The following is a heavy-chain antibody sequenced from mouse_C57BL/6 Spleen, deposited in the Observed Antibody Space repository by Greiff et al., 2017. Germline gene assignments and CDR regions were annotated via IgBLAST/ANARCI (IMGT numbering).Heavy chain of an antibody. D-gene: IGHD1-1*01. CDR2: IYWDDDK. CDR1: GFSLSTSGMG. V-gene: IGHV8-12*01. J-gene: IGHJ4*01. CDR3: ARRASFYYYDAMDY. Sequence: QVTLKESGPGILQPSQTLSLTCSFSGFSLSTSGMGVSWIRQPSGKGLEWLAHIYWDDDKRYNPSLKSRLTISKDTSRNQVFLKITSVDTADTATYYCARRASFYYYDAMDYWGQGTSVTVSS.